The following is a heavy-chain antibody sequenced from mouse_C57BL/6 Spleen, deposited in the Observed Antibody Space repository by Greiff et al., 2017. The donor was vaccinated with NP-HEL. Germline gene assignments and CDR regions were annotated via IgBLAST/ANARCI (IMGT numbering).Heavy chain of an antibody. CDR3: AMAYDYDGGFAY. V-gene: IGHV1-47*01. Sequence: LQASGAELVKPGASVKMSCKASGYTFTTYPLEWMKQNHGKSLEWIGNFHPYNDDTKYNEKFKGKATLTVEKSSSTVYLELSRLTSDDSAVYYCAMAYDYDGGFAYWGQGTLVTVSA. J-gene: IGHJ3*01. CDR1: GYTFTTYP. CDR2: FHPYNDDT. D-gene: IGHD2-4*01.